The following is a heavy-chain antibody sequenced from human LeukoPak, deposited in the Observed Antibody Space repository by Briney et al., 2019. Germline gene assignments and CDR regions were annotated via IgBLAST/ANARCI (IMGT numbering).Heavy chain of an antibody. D-gene: IGHD5-18*01. V-gene: IGHV1-2*04. CDR2: INPNSGGT. CDR3: ARGAIQLWLIGGGYFHY. J-gene: IGHJ4*02. CDR1: GYTFTGYY. Sequence: ASVKVSCKAPGYTFTGYYMHWVRQAPGQGLEWMGWINPNSGGTNYAQKFQGWVTMTRDTSISTAYMELSRLRSDDTAVYYCARGAIQLWLIGGGYFHYWGQGTLVTVSS.